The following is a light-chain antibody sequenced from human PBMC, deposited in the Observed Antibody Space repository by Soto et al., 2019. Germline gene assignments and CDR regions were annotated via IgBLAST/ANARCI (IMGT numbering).Light chain of an antibody. CDR2: DAS. CDR3: QPRSHWPALT. J-gene: IGKJ4*01. Sequence: EIVLTQSPATLSLSPGERATLSCRASQSVSSYLAWYQHKPGQAPRLLIYDASNRAPGIPARFGGSGSGTALTTTISRLEHEDFAVYYCQPRSHWPALTFGGGTKVQIK. V-gene: IGKV3-11*01. CDR1: QSVSSY.